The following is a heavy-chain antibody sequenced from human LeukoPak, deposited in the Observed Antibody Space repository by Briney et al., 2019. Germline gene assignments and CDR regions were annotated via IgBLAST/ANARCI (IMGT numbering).Heavy chain of an antibody. J-gene: IGHJ6*02. V-gene: IGHV3-9*01. CDR2: ISWNSGNI. Sequence: GGSLRLSCAASGFTFDDYAMHWVRHAPGKGLEWVSGISWNSGNIDYADSVKGRFTISRDNAKSSLYLQMNSLRAEDTGLYYCAKDSSGYSGLDVWGQGTTVTVSS. D-gene: IGHD6-25*01. CDR3: AKDSSGYSGLDV. CDR1: GFTFDDYA.